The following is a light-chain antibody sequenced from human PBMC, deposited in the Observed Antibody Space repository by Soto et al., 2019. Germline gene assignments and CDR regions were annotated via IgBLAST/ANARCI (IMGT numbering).Light chain of an antibody. CDR1: QSVSSSY. Sequence: EIVLTQSPGTLSLSPGARATLSCRASQSVSSSYLAWYQQKPGQAPRLLMYGASSRATGIQDRFSGSGSGTDFTLTISRLEPEEFAVYYWQQYGSSPWTFGQGTKVVIK. V-gene: IGKV3-20*01. CDR3: QQYGSSPWT. CDR2: GAS. J-gene: IGKJ1*01.